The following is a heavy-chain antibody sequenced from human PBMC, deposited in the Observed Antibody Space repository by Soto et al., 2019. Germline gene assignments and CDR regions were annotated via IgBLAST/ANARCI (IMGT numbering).Heavy chain of an antibody. Sequence: LRGAGAASGFTFGRYGMHCVRQTPGKGLEWVAVIWYDGSNKYYADSVKGRFTISSDRSKNTLYLQMDSLRADDTAVYSCARLPGGTAPRPDYWGQGTMVTVYS. CDR3: ARLPGGTAPRPDY. J-gene: IGHJ4*02. CDR1: GFTFGRYG. V-gene: IGHV3-33*01. CDR2: IWYDGSNK. D-gene: IGHD6-6*01.